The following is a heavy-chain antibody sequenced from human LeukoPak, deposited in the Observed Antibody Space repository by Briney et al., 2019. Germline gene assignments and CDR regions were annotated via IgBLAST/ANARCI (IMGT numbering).Heavy chain of an antibody. J-gene: IGHJ4*02. Sequence: PSETLSLTCTVSGGSISGYYWSWIRQPAGKGLEWIGRIYSSESTNYNPSLESRVTMSVDASKNQFSLKLSSVTAADTAVYYCARALARGSSLGHDYWGQGTLVTVSS. CDR3: ARALARGSSLGHDY. CDR1: GGSISGYY. V-gene: IGHV4-4*07. CDR2: IYSSEST. D-gene: IGHD3-10*01.